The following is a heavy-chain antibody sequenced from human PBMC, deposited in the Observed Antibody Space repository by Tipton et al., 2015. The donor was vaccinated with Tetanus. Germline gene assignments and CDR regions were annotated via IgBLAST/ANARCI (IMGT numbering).Heavy chain of an antibody. J-gene: IGHJ6*02. D-gene: IGHD2-15*01. CDR1: GGSISSGGYY. Sequence: TLSLTCTVSGGSISSGGYYWSWIRQHPGKGLEWIGYIYYSGSTYYNPSLKSRVTISVDTSKNQFSLKLSSVTAADTAVYYCARVERRQGILSYGMDVWGQGTTVTVSS. CDR2: IYYSGST. CDR3: ARVERRQGILSYGMDV. V-gene: IGHV4-31*03.